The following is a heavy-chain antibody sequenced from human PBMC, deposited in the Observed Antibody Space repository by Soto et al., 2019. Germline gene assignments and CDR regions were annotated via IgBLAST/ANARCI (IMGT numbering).Heavy chain of an antibody. J-gene: IGHJ6*02. V-gene: IGHV3-23*01. Sequence: GGSLRLSCAASGFTFSRYAMSWVRQAPGKGLEWVSVISGSGGSTYYADSVKGRFTISRDNSKNTLYLQMNSLRAEDTAVYYCAKDRPIYDILTGYYTHLIDYGMYVWGQGTTVTVSS. CDR1: GFTFSRYA. CDR3: AKDRPIYDILTGYYTHLIDYGMYV. D-gene: IGHD3-9*01. CDR2: ISGSGGST.